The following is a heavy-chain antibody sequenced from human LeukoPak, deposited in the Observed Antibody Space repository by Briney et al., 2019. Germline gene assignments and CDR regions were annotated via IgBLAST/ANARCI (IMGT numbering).Heavy chain of an antibody. CDR3: ARLRLSGGSFSVGWFDP. CDR2: IFHSGTT. D-gene: IGHD1-26*01. Sequence: SETLSLTCAVSGGSISSSNWWSWVRQSPGKGLEWIGEIFHSGTTRYKASLESRVTMLLDKSKNQLSLRLNSVTAADTAVYFCARLRLSGGSFSVGWFDPWGQGIQVTVSS. J-gene: IGHJ5*02. CDR1: GGSISSSNW. V-gene: IGHV4-4*02.